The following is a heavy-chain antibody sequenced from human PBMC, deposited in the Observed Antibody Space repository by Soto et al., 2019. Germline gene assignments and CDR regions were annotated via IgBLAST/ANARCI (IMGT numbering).Heavy chain of an antibody. Sequence: EVQLLESGGGLGQPGGSRRLSCAASGFTFSSYAMSWVRQAPGKGLEWVSAISGSGGSTYYADSVKGRFTISRDNSKNTLYLQMNSLRAEDTAVYYCAKDRSGGEQRWWFDPWGQGTLVTVSS. J-gene: IGHJ5*02. D-gene: IGHD3-16*01. CDR1: GFTFSSYA. CDR3: AKDRSGGEQRWWFDP. CDR2: ISGSGGST. V-gene: IGHV3-23*01.